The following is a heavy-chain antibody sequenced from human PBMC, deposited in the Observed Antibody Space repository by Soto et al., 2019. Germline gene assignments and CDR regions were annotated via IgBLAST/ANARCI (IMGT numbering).Heavy chain of an antibody. CDR2: IIPLVEMA. D-gene: IGHD3-10*01. V-gene: IGHV1-69*02. Sequence: QVQLVQSGPEVKKPGSSVKVSCTASGGILTSYTINWVRQAPGQGLEWMGRIIPLVEMANYAQKFQGRITITANTSTSAPYMELSSLRSEDTAVYYCARGDTSFDIWGRGTLITVSS. CDR1: GGILTSYT. J-gene: IGHJ2*01. CDR3: ARGDTSFDI.